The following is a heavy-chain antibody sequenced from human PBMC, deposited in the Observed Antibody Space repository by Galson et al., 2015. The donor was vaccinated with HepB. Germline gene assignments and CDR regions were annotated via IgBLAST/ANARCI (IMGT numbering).Heavy chain of an antibody. CDR1: GFTFSSYS. D-gene: IGHD3-9*01. V-gene: IGHV3-48*02. J-gene: IGHJ6*02. CDR2: ISSSSSTI. CDR3: ARDKALYYDILTGNLVSDYYYGMDV. Sequence: SLRLSCAASGFTFSSYSMNWVRQAPGKGLEWVSYISSSSSTIYYADSVKGRFTISRDNAKNSLYLQMNSLRDEDTAVYYCARDKALYYDILTGNLVSDYYYGMDVWGQGTTVTVSS.